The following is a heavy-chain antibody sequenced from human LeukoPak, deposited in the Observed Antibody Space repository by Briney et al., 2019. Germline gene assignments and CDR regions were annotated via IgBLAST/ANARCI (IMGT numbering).Heavy chain of an antibody. CDR1: GGSISSYY. D-gene: IGHD6-19*01. CDR2: IYTSGST. Sequence: TSETLSLTCTVSGGSISSYYWSWIRQPAGKGLEWIGRIYTSGSTNYNPSFKSRVTMSVDTSKNQFSLKLSSVTAADTAVYYCARERSQVAGTNFDYWGQGTLVTVSS. V-gene: IGHV4-4*07. CDR3: ARERSQVAGTNFDY. J-gene: IGHJ4*02.